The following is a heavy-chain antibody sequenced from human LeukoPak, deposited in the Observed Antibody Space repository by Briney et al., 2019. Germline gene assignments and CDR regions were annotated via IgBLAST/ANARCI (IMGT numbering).Heavy chain of an antibody. Sequence: GASLQISCQGSGSTFTTYWIGWVRPLPGKGLEWMGIIYPGDSDTRYSPSFQGQVTISADKSISPAYLQWSSLKASDTAMYYCARQRDMRTWFDPWGQGTLVTDSS. CDR3: ARQRDMRTWFDP. V-gene: IGHV5-51*01. CDR2: IYPGDSDT. D-gene: IGHD2-15*01. CDR1: GSTFTTYW. J-gene: IGHJ5*02.